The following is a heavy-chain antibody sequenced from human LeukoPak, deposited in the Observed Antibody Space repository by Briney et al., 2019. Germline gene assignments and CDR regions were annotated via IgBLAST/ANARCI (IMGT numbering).Heavy chain of an antibody. CDR1: GYTFTSYG. CDR2: ISAYNGNT. J-gene: IGHJ5*02. V-gene: IGHV1-18*04. D-gene: IGHD6-19*01. Sequence: GASVKVSCKASGYTFTSYGISWVRQAPGQGLEWMGWISAYNGNTNYAQKLQGRVTMTTDTSTSTAYMELGSLRSDDTAVYYCARDQVPRQWLPLGWFDPWGQGTLVTVSS. CDR3: ARDQVPRQWLPLGWFDP.